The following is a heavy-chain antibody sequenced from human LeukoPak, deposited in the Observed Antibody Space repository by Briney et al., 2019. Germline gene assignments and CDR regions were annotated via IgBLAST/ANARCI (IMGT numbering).Heavy chain of an antibody. CDR2: ISYDGSNK. D-gene: IGHD6-13*01. V-gene: IGHV3-30*18. CDR1: GFTFSSYG. J-gene: IGHJ5*02. CDR3: AKSIAAAGST. Sequence: GGSLRLSCAASGFTFSSYGMHWVRQAPGKGLEWVAVISYDGSNKYYADPVKGRFTISRDNSKNTLYLQMNSLRAEDTAVYYCAKSIAAAGSTWGRGTLVTVSS.